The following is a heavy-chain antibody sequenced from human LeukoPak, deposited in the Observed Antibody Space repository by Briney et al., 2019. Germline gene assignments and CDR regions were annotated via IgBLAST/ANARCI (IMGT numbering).Heavy chain of an antibody. D-gene: IGHD3-22*01. Sequence: GGSLRLSCEASGFTFTTYSMTWVRQAPGKGLEWVSIISSGSSAIFSADALKGRFTISRDNAKNSLYLQMNSLRAEDTAVYYCARVRITMIVVDYYFDYWGQGTLVTVSS. J-gene: IGHJ4*02. CDR3: ARVRITMIVVDYYFDY. CDR2: ISSGSSAI. V-gene: IGHV3-21*01. CDR1: GFTFTTYS.